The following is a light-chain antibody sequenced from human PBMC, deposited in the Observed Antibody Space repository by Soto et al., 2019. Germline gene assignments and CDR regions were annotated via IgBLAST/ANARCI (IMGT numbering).Light chain of an antibody. V-gene: IGKV1-27*01. CDR1: QGIRTY. CDR3: QKYDSAPRT. Sequence: IQMTQSPSSLSASVGDRVTITCRASQGIRTYLAWYQQKPGKVPKLLIFSASTLQSGVPPRFSGSGSGTDFTLTISSLQPEDVARYYCQKYDSAPRTFGQGTKVEIK. J-gene: IGKJ1*01. CDR2: SAS.